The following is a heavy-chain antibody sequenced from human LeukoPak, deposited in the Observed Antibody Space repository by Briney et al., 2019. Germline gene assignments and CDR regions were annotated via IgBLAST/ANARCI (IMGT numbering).Heavy chain of an antibody. CDR3: ARIHIYCSSTSCHFDY. CDR1: GYTFTGYY. D-gene: IGHD2-2*01. J-gene: IGHJ4*02. Sequence: GASVKVSCKASGYTFTGYYMHWVRQAPGQGLEWMGWINPNSGGTNYAQKFQGRVTMTRDTSISTAYMELSRLRSDDTAVYYCARIHIYCSSTSCHFDYWGQGTLVTVSS. CDR2: INPNSGGT. V-gene: IGHV1-2*02.